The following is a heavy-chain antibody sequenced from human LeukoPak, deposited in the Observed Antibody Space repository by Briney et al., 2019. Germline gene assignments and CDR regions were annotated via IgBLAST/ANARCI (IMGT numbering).Heavy chain of an antibody. D-gene: IGHD2-2*01. CDR3: TTESIVVVPAAYYYYYMDV. J-gene: IGHJ6*03. CDR1: GFTFSSYE. CDR2: IKSKTDGGTT. Sequence: TSGGSLRLSCAASGFTFSSYEMNWVRQAPGKGLEWVGRIKSKTDGGTTDYAAPVKGRFTISRDDSKNTLYLQMNSLRTEDTAVYYCTTESIVVVPAAYYYYYMDVWGKGTTVTVSS. V-gene: IGHV3-15*01.